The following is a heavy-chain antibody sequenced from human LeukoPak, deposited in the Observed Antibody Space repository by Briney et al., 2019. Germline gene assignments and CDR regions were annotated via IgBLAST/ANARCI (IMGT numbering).Heavy chain of an antibody. CDR2: IKQDGSEK. CDR3: ARDPPMGIAVAGDRDY. J-gene: IGHJ4*02. Sequence: PGGSLRLSCAASGFTFSSYWMSWVRQAPGKGLEWVANIKQDGSEKYYVDSVKGRFTISRDNAKNSLYLQMNSLRAEDTAVYYCARDPPMGIAVAGDRDYWGQGTLVTVSS. V-gene: IGHV3-7*01. D-gene: IGHD6-19*01. CDR1: GFTFSSYW.